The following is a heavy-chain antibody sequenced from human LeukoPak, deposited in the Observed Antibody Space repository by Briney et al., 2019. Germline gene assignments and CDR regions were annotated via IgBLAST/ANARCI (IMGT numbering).Heavy chain of an antibody. CDR1: GYTLTELS. V-gene: IGHV1-24*01. J-gene: IGHJ6*02. CDR3: VSGRPKSVLEYYYYYGMDV. CDR2: FDPEDDET. Sequence: GASVKVSCKVSGYTLTELSIHWVRQAPAKGLEWMGGFDPEDDETIYAQKFQGRVTMTEDTSTDTAYMDLSSLRSGHTAVYNCVSGRPKSVLEYYYYYGMDVWGQGTTVTVSS. D-gene: IGHD3-3*01.